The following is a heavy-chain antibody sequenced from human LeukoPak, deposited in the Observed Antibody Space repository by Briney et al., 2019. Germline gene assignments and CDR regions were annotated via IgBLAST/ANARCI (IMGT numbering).Heavy chain of an antibody. CDR2: IYPGDSDT. V-gene: IGHV5-51*01. CDR1: GHSFTSYW. D-gene: IGHD6-19*01. CDR3: ARAYSSDWYVDY. Sequence: GESLKISCKGSGHSFTSYWIGWVRQMPGKGLEWMGIIYPGDSDTKYSPSFQGQVTISADKSISTAYLQWSSLKASDTAIYYCARAYSSDWYVDYWGQGTLVTVSS. J-gene: IGHJ4*02.